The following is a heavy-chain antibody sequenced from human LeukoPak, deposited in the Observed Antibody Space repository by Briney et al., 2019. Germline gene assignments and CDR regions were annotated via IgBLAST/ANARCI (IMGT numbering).Heavy chain of an antibody. CDR1: GFTFSSYS. J-gene: IGHJ3*02. CDR2: ISSSSNYI. D-gene: IGHD2-15*01. V-gene: IGHV3-21*01. CDR3: ARDRGYCSGGSCLSDAFDI. Sequence: GGSLRLSCAASGFTFSSYSMNWVRQAPGKGLEWVSSISSSSNYIYYADSVKGRFTISRDNAKNSLYMQMNSLRAEDTAVYYCARDRGYCSGGSCLSDAFDIWGQGTMVTVSS.